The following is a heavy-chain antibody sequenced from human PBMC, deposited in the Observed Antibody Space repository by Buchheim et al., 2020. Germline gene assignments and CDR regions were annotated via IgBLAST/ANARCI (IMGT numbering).Heavy chain of an antibody. J-gene: IGHJ4*02. CDR2: IYYSGST. CDR3: ASLYYYDSSGYYNPYYFDY. CDR1: GGSISSSSYY. Sequence: QLQLQESGPGLVKPSETLSLTCTVSGGSISSSSYYWGWIRQPPGKGLEWIGSIYYSGSTYYNPSLKSRVTISVDTSKTQFSLKLSSVTAADTAVYYCASLYYYDSSGYYNPYYFDYWGQGTL. V-gene: IGHV4-39*07. D-gene: IGHD3-22*01.